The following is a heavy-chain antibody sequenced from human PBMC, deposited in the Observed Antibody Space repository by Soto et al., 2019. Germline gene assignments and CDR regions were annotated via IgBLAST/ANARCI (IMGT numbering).Heavy chain of an antibody. Sequence: QMHLLESGGGLVKPGGSLRLSCAASGFTFSNHYMAWIRQAPGKGLEWVSYISTSGTSTFYADSVKGRFTISRDNAKDSLFLQMNSLRVDDPAVYFCARDGVLFRAGFDSWGQGTLVTVAS. D-gene: IGHD3-3*01. CDR3: ARDGVLFRAGFDS. V-gene: IGHV3-11*01. CDR2: ISTSGTST. J-gene: IGHJ4*02. CDR1: GFTFSNHY.